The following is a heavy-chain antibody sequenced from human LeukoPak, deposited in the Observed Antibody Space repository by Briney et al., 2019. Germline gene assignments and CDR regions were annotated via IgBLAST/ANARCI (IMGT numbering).Heavy chain of an antibody. CDR3: AKAGYYYGSGSYFKFDY. CDR2: ISWNSGSI. V-gene: IGHV3-9*01. Sequence: GRSLRLSRAASGFTFDDYAMHWVRQAPGKGLEWVSGISWNSGSIGYADSVKGRFTISRDNAKNSLYLQMNSLRAEDTALYYCAKAGYYYGSGSYFKFDYWGQGTLVTVSS. CDR1: GFTFDDYA. D-gene: IGHD3-10*01. J-gene: IGHJ4*02.